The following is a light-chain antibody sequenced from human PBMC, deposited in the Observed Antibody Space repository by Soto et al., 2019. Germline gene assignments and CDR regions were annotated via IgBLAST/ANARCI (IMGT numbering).Light chain of an antibody. Sequence: QSALTQPPSASGTPGQRVTISCSGSSSNVGGNPVNWYQHVPTTAPKLLIYTNTQRPSGVPDRFSGSKSGTSASLAISGLQSEDEADYYCASWDESLNGHVFGTGTKVTV. J-gene: IGLJ1*01. CDR3: ASWDESLNGHV. V-gene: IGLV1-44*01. CDR1: SSNVGGNP. CDR2: TNT.